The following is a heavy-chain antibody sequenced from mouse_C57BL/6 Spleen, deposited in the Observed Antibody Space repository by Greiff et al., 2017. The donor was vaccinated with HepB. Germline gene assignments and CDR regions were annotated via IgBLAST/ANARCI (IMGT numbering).Heavy chain of an antibody. CDR1: GFNIKDDY. CDR2: IDPENGDT. Sequence: EVQGVESGAELVRPGASVKLSCTASGFNIKDDYMHWVKQRPEQGLEWIGWIDPENGDTEYASKFQGNATITADTSSNTAYLQLSSLTSEDTAVYYCTTWVGLAYWGQGTLVTVSA. J-gene: IGHJ3*01. D-gene: IGHD3-3*01. CDR3: TTWVGLAY. V-gene: IGHV14-4*01.